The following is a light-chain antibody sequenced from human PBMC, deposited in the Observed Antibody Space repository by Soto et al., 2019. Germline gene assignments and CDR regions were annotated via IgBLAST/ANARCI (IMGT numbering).Light chain of an antibody. CDR2: GST. CDR1: SSDIGAGSE. V-gene: IGLV1-40*01. Sequence: QSALTQPPSLAGSPGQSVTISCTWSSSDIGAGSEVHWYQQLPGTAPKLLIFGSTNRPSGVPDRFSGSKSATSASLAITGLQAEDEADYYCQSYDNSLSAYVFGTGTKVTVL. CDR3: QSYDNSLSAYV. J-gene: IGLJ1*01.